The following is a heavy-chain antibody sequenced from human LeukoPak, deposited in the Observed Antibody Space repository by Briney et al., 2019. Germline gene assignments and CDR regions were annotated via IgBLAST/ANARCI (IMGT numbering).Heavy chain of an antibody. V-gene: IGHV3-64*01. Sequence: GGSLRLSCAASGFTFSSYAMHWVRQAPGKGLEYVSAISTDGGSPYYANSVKGRFTISRDNSKNMVYLQMGSLRAEDMALYYCARAWSAPPGNAFDIWGQGTMVTVSS. D-gene: IGHD2-15*01. J-gene: IGHJ3*02. CDR3: ARAWSAPPGNAFDI. CDR1: GFTFSSYA. CDR2: ISTDGGSP.